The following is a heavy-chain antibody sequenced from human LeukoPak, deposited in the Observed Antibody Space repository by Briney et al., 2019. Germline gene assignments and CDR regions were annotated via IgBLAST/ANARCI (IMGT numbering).Heavy chain of an antibody. CDR3: ARSLRVRGVPDYMDV. D-gene: IGHD3-10*01. V-gene: IGHV3-23*01. CDR1: GFIFSRYA. CDR2: ISNSGDST. J-gene: IGHJ6*03. Sequence: PGGSLRLSCAPSGFIFSRYAMNWVRQAPGKGLEWVSIISNSGDSTIYADSVKGRFTISRDNSKNMLYLQMNRLRAEDTAVYYCARSLRVRGVPDYMDVWGKGTTVIISS.